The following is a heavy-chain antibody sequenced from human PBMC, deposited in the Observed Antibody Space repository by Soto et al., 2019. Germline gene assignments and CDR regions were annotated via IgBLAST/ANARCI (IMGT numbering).Heavy chain of an antibody. D-gene: IGHD3-16*01. CDR1: GGYLSSGSSY. Sequence: QLQLQESGPGLVKPSETLTLTCTVSGGYLSSGSSYWGWIRQPPGKGLEWIGSIHYSGATYNNPSLESRAAIFVDTSKNRFSLKLSSVSAADTAVYYCARHLRNPSAYKAFDIWCQGTMVTVSS. J-gene: IGHJ3*02. V-gene: IGHV4-39*01. CDR3: ARHLRNPSAYKAFDI. CDR2: IHYSGAT.